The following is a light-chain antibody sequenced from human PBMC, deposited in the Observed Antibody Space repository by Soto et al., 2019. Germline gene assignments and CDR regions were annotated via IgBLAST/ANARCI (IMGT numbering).Light chain of an antibody. CDR1: QSISIN. Sequence: EIVMTQSPATLSVSPGERATLSCRASQSISINLAWYQQKPGQAPRLLIFGASTRATGIPARFSGSGSGTEFTLTISSLQSEDFAAYYCQQYNNWPPLTFGGGTKVEIK. CDR3: QQYNNWPPLT. CDR2: GAS. J-gene: IGKJ4*01. V-gene: IGKV3-15*01.